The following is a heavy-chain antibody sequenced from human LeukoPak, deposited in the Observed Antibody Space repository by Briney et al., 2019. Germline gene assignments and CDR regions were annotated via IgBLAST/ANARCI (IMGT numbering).Heavy chain of an antibody. V-gene: IGHV3-23*01. CDR1: GFTFSSYA. J-gene: IGHJ6*02. Sequence: PGGSLRLSCAASGFTFSSYAMSWVRQAPGKGLEWVSAISGSGGSTYYADSVKGRFTISRDNSKNTLYLQMNSLRAEDTAVYYCAKDFRRSYYYGMDVWGQGTTVTVSS. CDR2: ISGSGGST. CDR3: AKDFRRSYYYGMDV.